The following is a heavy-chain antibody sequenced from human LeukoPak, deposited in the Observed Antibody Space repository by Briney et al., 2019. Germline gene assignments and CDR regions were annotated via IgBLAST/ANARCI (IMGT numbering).Heavy chain of an antibody. J-gene: IGHJ3*02. Sequence: ASVKVSCKASGYTFTSYGISWVRQAPGQGLEWMGWISAYNGNTNYAQKLQGRVTMTTDTSMSTAYMELRSLRSDDTAVYYCARGTYYYGSGPFFDIWGQGTMVTVSS. CDR2: ISAYNGNT. CDR1: GYTFTSYG. D-gene: IGHD3-10*01. V-gene: IGHV1-18*01. CDR3: ARGTYYYGSGPFFDI.